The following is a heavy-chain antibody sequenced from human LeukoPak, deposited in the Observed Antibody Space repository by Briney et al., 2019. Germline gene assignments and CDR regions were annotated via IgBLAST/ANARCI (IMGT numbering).Heavy chain of an antibody. CDR3: ARNQQLGGHSYYYYGKDV. CDR2: ISGGGVTT. CDR1: GFTSIAYA. D-gene: IGHD3-16*01. J-gene: IGHJ6*02. V-gene: IGHV3-23*01. Sequence: GGSLRLSCVGSGFTSIAYALTWARQAPGKGLEWVSGISGGGVTTYYADSVKGRFTISRDNSKNTLYLQMDSLRADDTAIYYCARNQQLGGHSYYYYGKDVRGQGTTVTVSS.